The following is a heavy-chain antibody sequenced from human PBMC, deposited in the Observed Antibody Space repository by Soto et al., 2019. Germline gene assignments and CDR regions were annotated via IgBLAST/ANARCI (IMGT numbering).Heavy chain of an antibody. V-gene: IGHV1-24*01. D-gene: IGHD3-16*01. Sequence: QVQLVQSGAEVKKPGASVKVSCKVSGRTLSEISIHWVRQAPGRGPERMGGFDPEYGKTTYAQKFQGRFTMTEDTSTDTAYMELSSLRSDDTAVYYCATDEGDSFNINYHYMDVWGKGTTVTVSS. J-gene: IGHJ6*03. CDR1: GRTLSEIS. CDR3: ATDEGDSFNINYHYMDV. CDR2: FDPEYGKT.